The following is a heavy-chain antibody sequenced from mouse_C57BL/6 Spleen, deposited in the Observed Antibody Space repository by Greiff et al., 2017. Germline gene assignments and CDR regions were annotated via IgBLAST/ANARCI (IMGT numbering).Heavy chain of an antibody. CDR1: GYAFSSYW. J-gene: IGHJ2*01. CDR2: IYPGDGDT. D-gene: IGHD3-2*02. V-gene: IGHV1-80*01. Sequence: VQLQQSGAELVKPGASVKISCKASGYAFSSYWMNWVKQRPGTGLEWIGQIYPGDGDTNYNGKFKGKATLTADKSSSTAYMQLSSLTSEDSAVYFCARSRSVLDSSGPFFDYWGQGTTLTVSS. CDR3: ARSRSVLDSSGPFFDY.